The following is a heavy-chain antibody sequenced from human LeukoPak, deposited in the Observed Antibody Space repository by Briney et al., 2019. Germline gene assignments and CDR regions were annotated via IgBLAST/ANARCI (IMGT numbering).Heavy chain of an antibody. CDR1: GFTFSSYS. CDR3: ARGSTYYDSSGQVPFDY. V-gene: IGHV3-48*01. Sequence: GGSLRLSCAASGFTFSSYSMNWVRQAPGKGLEWGSYISGSSSTIYYADSVKGRFTISRDNGKNTPYQQMNSLRAEDTAVYYCARGSTYYDSSGQVPFDYWGQGTLVTVSS. D-gene: IGHD3-22*01. CDR2: ISGSSSTI. J-gene: IGHJ4*02.